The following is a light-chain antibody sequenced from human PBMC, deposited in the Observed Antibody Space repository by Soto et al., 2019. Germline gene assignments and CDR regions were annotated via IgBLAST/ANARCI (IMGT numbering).Light chain of an antibody. CDR1: SSNIGGNS. V-gene: IGLV1-51*01. CDR2: DDD. Sequence: QSVLTQPPSVSAAPGKRVTISCSRSSSNIGGNSVSWYQQLPGAPPNLLIYDDDNRPSGIPARFSGSTSGTSATLGISGFQTGDEADYYCGAWDSSLSGYVVGTGATVTV. CDR3: GAWDSSLSGYV. J-gene: IGLJ1*01.